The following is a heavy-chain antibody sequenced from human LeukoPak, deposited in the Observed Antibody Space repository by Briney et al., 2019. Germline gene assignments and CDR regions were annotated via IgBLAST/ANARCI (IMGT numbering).Heavy chain of an antibody. Sequence: SETLSLTCVVYGGSFSGHYWTWIRQPPGKGLEWIGEINHSGGTNYVPSLKSRVTMSVDTSKNQFSVRLSSVTAADTAMYYCAREAGASSFRPLDCWGQGVLVSVSS. V-gene: IGHV4-34*01. CDR2: INHSGGT. D-gene: IGHD1-26*01. CDR1: GGSFSGHY. J-gene: IGHJ4*02. CDR3: AREAGASSFRPLDC.